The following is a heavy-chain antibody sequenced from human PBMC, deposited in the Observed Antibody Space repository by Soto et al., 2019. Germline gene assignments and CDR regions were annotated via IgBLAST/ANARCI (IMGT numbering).Heavy chain of an antibody. J-gene: IGHJ3*02. CDR3: ARDTETLGPRANDALDI. V-gene: IGHV1-3*01. CDR1: GYTVSAYT. D-gene: IGHD3-3*02. Sequence: ASVKVSCKAAGYTVSAYTMNWVRRAPGQILEWMGWINVGSGNTRYSQNFQGRVSITRDTSASTVYMELTGLKSEDTAMYYCARDTETLGPRANDALDIWGQGTMVTVSS. CDR2: INVGSGNT.